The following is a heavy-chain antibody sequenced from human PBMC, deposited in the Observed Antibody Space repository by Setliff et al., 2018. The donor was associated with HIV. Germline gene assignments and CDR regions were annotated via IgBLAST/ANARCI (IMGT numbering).Heavy chain of an antibody. Sequence: SVKVSCKASGGTFSSYAISWVRQAPGQGLEWMGGIIPILGIANYAQKFQGRVTTTEDTSTDTAYMELSSLRPEDTAVYYCATRIRDGHRGYGYFDFWGQGTRVTVSS. V-gene: IGHV1-69*10. CDR1: GGTFSSYA. CDR2: IIPILGIA. D-gene: IGHD5-12*01. J-gene: IGHJ4*02. CDR3: ATRIRDGHRGYGYFDF.